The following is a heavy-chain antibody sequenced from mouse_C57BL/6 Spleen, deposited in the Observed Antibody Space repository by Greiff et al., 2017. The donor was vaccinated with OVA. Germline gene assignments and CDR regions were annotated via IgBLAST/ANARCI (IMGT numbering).Heavy chain of an antibody. CDR3: ARGYDYEGYFDY. Sequence: EVMLVESEGGLVQPGSSMKLSCTASGFTFSDYYMAWVRQVPEKGLEWVANINYDGSSTYYLDSLKSRFIISRDNAKNILYLQMSSLKSEDTATYYCARGYDYEGYFDYWGQGTTLTVSS. CDR1: GFTFSDYY. D-gene: IGHD2-4*01. CDR2: INYDGSST. J-gene: IGHJ2*01. V-gene: IGHV5-16*01.